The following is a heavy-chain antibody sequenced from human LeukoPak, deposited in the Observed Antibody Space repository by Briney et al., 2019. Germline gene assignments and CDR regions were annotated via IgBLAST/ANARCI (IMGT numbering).Heavy chain of an antibody. CDR2: IYSGGNT. V-gene: IGHV3-53*01. Sequence: GGSLRLSCTASGLTVSSNCMSWVRQAPGKGLEWVSFIYSGGNTYYADSVKGRFTISRDNSKNTLYLQMNSLRAEDTAVYYCVRDWGYDSSGYWQKYFDTWGQGTLVTVSS. CDR1: GLTVSSNC. J-gene: IGHJ4*02. CDR3: VRDWGYDSSGYWQKYFDT. D-gene: IGHD3-22*01.